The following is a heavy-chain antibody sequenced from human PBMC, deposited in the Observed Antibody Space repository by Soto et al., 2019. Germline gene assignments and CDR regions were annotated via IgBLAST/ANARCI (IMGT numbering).Heavy chain of an antibody. J-gene: IGHJ6*02. Sequence: GGSLRLSCAASGFTFSSYGMHWVRQAPGKGLEWVAVISYDGSNKYYADSVKGRFTISRDNSKNTLYLQMNSLRAEDTAVYYCAKDKSESSSLYYDYVWGSYRYIGMDVWGQGTTVTVSS. CDR1: GFTFSSYG. CDR2: ISYDGSNK. D-gene: IGHD3-16*02. V-gene: IGHV3-30*18. CDR3: AKDKSESSSLYYDYVWGSYRYIGMDV.